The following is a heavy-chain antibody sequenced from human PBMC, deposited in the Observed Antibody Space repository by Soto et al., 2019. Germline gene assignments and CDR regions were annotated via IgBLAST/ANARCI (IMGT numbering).Heavy chain of an antibody. CDR1: GFTFSSYG. Sequence: PGGSLRLSCAASGFTFSSYGMHWVRQAAGKGLEWVAVISYDGSNKYYADSVKGRFTISRDNSKNTLYLQMNSLRAEDTAVYYCAKPTIPQWPRAGYFDYWGQGTLVTVSS. V-gene: IGHV3-30*18. D-gene: IGHD6-19*01. CDR2: ISYDGSNK. J-gene: IGHJ4*02. CDR3: AKPTIPQWPRAGYFDY.